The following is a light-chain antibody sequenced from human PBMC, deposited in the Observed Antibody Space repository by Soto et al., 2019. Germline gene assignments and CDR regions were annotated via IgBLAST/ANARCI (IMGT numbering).Light chain of an antibody. CDR2: GNS. V-gene: IGLV1-40*01. J-gene: IGLJ1*01. CDR3: QSYDSSLSGYV. Sequence: QSVLTPPPSMSWAPGQRVTISCTGSSSNIGAGYDVHWYQQLPGTAPKLLIYGNSNRPSGVPDRFSGSKSGTSASLAITGLQAEDEADYYCQSYDSSLSGYVFGTGTKVTVL. CDR1: SSNIGAGYD.